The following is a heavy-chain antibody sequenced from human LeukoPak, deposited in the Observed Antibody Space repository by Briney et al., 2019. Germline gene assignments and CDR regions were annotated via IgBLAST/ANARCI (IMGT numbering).Heavy chain of an antibody. CDR3: ARDLPQWGWQPLDAFDI. V-gene: IGHV3-7*01. Sequence: PGGSLRLSCAASGFTFSSYWMSWVRQAPGKGLEWVANIKQDGSEKYYVDSVKGRFTISRDNAKNSLYLQMNSLRAEDTAVYYCARDLPQWGWQPLDAFDIWGQGTMVTVSS. J-gene: IGHJ3*02. D-gene: IGHD2-15*01. CDR2: IKQDGSEK. CDR1: GFTFSSYW.